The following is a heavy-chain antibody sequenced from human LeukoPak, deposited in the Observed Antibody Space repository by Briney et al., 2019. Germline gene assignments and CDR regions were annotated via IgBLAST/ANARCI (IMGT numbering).Heavy chain of an antibody. J-gene: IGHJ4*02. D-gene: IGHD2-15*01. CDR1: GFTFSSYW. Sequence: AGGSLRLSCAASGFTFSSYWMHWIRQVPGKGLMWVSRINYDGSSTMCADSVKGRFTISRDNAKNTLHLQLNSLRAEDTAVYYCVKGEGYCSGGGCYRYWGQGALVSVTS. CDR2: INYDGSST. V-gene: IGHV3-74*03. CDR3: VKGEGYCSGGGCYRY.